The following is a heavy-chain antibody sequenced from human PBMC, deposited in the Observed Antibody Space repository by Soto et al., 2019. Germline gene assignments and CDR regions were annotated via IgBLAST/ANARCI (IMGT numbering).Heavy chain of an antibody. D-gene: IGHD6-13*01. J-gene: IGHJ3*02. V-gene: IGHV3-23*01. CDR1: GFTFSDYV. CDR3: AKDRSRIAGPHGAFDI. CDR2: ISGSGATT. Sequence: GWSLRLSCAASGFTFSDYVMSWVRQAPGKGLEWVSTISGSGATTYYADSVTGRFTISRDNSKNTLYLQMNSLRAEDTAVYYCAKDRSRIAGPHGAFDIWGQGTIVTVSS.